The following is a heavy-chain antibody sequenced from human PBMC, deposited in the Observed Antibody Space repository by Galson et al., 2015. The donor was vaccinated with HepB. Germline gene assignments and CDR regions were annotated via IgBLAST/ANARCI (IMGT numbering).Heavy chain of an antibody. J-gene: IGHJ4*02. CDR2: ISYDGSNK. V-gene: IGHV3-30*18. CDR3: AKEVPLGYSYGYNYFDY. CDR1: GFTFSSYG. D-gene: IGHD5-18*01. Sequence: SLRLSCAASGFTFSSYGMHWVRQAPGKGLEWVAVISYDGSNKYYADSVKGRFTISRDNSKNTLYLQMNSLRAEDTAVYYCAKEVPLGYSYGYNYFDYWGQGTLVTVSS.